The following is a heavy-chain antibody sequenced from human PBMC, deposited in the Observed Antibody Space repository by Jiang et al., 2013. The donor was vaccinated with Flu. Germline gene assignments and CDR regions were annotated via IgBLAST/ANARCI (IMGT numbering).Heavy chain of an antibody. V-gene: IGHV1-69*01. Sequence: VQLVESGAEVKKPGSSVKVSCKASGGTFSSYAISWVRQAPGQGLEWMGGIIPIFGTANYAQKFQGRVTITADESTSTAYMELSRLRSEDTAVYFCARKEPYSGSYLYYYYFYGMDVWGQGTTVTVSS. CDR1: GGTFSSYA. CDR3: ARKEPYSGSYLYYYYFYGMDV. CDR2: IIPIFGTA. D-gene: IGHD1-26*01. J-gene: IGHJ6*02.